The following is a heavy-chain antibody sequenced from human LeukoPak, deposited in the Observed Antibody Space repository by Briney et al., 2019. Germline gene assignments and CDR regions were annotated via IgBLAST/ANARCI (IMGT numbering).Heavy chain of an antibody. D-gene: IGHD2-2*01. CDR1: EFPFSSYA. Sequence: GGSLRLSFAASEFPFSSYAMSWVRQAPGKGLEWVSAISGSGGSTYYADSVKGRFTISRDNSKNTLYLQMSSLRAEDTAVYYCAKDSSRTYYFDYWGQGTLVTVSS. CDR3: AKDSSRTYYFDY. J-gene: IGHJ4*02. V-gene: IGHV3-23*01. CDR2: ISGSGGST.